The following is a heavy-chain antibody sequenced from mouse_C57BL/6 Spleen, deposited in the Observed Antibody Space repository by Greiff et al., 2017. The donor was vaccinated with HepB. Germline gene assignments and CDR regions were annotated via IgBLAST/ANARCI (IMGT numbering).Heavy chain of an antibody. Sequence: EVMLVESGGGLVQPGGSLSLSCAASGFTFTDYYMSWVRQPPGKALEWLGFIRNKANGYTTEYSASVKGRFTISRDNSQSILYLQMNALRAEDSATYYCARSRDGSFFDYWGQGTTLTVSS. CDR1: GFTFTDYY. V-gene: IGHV7-3*01. CDR3: ARSRDGSFFDY. CDR2: IRNKANGYTT. D-gene: IGHD1-1*01. J-gene: IGHJ2*01.